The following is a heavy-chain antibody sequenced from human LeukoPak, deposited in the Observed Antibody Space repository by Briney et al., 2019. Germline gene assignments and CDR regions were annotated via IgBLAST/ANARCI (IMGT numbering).Heavy chain of an antibody. CDR2: INSDGSST. D-gene: IGHD6-19*01. J-gene: IGHJ4*02. CDR1: GFTFSNYA. Sequence: GGSLRLSCAASGFTFSNYAMSWVRQAPGKGLVWVSRINSDGSSTSYADSVKGRFTISRDNAKNTLYLQMNSLRAEDTAVYYCARVGYSSGWYSPYYFDYWGQGTLVTVSS. CDR3: ARVGYSSGWYSPYYFDY. V-gene: IGHV3-74*01.